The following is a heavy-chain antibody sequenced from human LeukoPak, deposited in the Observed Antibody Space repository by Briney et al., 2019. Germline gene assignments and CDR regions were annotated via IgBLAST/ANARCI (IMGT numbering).Heavy chain of an antibody. V-gene: IGHV3-30-3*01. D-gene: IGHD3-16*02. CDR3: ARDHGLGIVSFGGVIGLDY. Sequence: GGSLRLSCAASGFTFGSYAMHWVRQAPGKGLEWVAVISYDGSNKYYADSVKGRFTISRDNSKNTLYLQMNSLRAEDTAVYYCARDHGLGIVSFGGVIGLDYWGQGTLVTVSS. CDR1: GFTFGSYA. CDR2: ISYDGSNK. J-gene: IGHJ4*02.